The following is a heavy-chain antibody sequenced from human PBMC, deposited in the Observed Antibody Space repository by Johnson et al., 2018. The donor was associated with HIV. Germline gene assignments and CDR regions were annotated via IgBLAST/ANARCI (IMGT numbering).Heavy chain of an antibody. J-gene: IGHJ3*02. V-gene: IGHV3-30*02. CDR1: GFTFSSYG. Sequence: QVQLVESGGGVVQPGRSLRLSCAASGFTFSSYGMHWVRQAPGKGLEWVAFIRYDGSNKYYADSVKGRFTVSRDNSKNTLYLQMISLRAEDTAVYYCAKDREAWYISRWSPTDDFDIWGQGTMVTVSS. CDR2: IRYDGSNK. CDR3: AKDREAWYISRWSPTDDFDI. D-gene: IGHD6-13*01.